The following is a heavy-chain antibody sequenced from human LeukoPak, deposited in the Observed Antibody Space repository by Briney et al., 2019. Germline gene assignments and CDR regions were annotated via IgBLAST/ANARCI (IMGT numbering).Heavy chain of an antibody. CDR2: IYRDGST. CDR1: GITVSSNY. D-gene: IGHD2-21*01. CDR3: AREGEYYYYMDV. V-gene: IGHV3-66*02. Sequence: PGGSLRLSCVASGITVSSNYMNWVRQAPGKGLEWGSVIYRDGSTYHADSVKGRFTISRDNSKNTLYLQMNSLRDEDTAIYCCAREGEYYYYMDVWGKGTTVTVSS. J-gene: IGHJ6*03.